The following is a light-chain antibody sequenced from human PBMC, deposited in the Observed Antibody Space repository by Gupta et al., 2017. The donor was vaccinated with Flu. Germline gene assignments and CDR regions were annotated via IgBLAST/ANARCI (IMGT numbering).Light chain of an antibody. Sequence: QSVTISCTGTSSNICNYECVSWYQQHPGKAPKILIYEVNKRASGVPARFSGGKSGNTASLTVSGLQADDEAVYYCTSYAGTSKLFGGGTKLTVL. CDR2: EVN. J-gene: IGLJ2*01. CDR3: TSYAGTSKL. CDR1: SSNICNYEC. V-gene: IGLV2-8*01.